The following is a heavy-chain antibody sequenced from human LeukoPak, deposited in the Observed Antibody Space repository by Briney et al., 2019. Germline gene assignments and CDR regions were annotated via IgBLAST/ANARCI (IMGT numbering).Heavy chain of an antibody. CDR1: GGTFSSYG. V-gene: IGHV1-18*01. J-gene: IGHJ4*02. CDR2: ISAYNGNT. D-gene: IGHD3-3*01. Sequence: ASVKVSCKASGGTFSSYGISWVRQAPGQGLEWMGWISAYNGNTNYAQKLQGRVTMTTDTSTSTAYMELRSLRSDDTAVYYCAVSFWSGYADYWGQGTLVTVSS. CDR3: AVSFWSGYADY.